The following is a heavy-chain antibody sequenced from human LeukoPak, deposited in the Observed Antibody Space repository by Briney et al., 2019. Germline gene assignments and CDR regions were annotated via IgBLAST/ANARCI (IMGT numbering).Heavy chain of an antibody. D-gene: IGHD6-13*01. J-gene: IGHJ4*02. CDR3: ASEASIAAAPH. CDR2: IIPIFGTA. CDR1: GGTFSSYA. Sequence: SVKVSCKASGGTFSSYAISWVRQAPGQGLEWMGGIIPIFGTANYAQKFQGRVTITADESTSTAYMELSSLRSEDAAVYYCASEASIAAAPHWGQGTLVTVSS. V-gene: IGHV1-69*01.